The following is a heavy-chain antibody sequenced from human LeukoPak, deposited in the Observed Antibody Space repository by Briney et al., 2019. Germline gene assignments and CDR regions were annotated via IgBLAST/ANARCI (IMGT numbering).Heavy chain of an antibody. CDR2: IKQDGSEK. J-gene: IGHJ4*02. CDR1: GFTFSSYW. Sequence: GGSLRLSCAASGFTFSSYWMSWVRQAPGKGLEWVANIKQDGSEKYYVDSVKGRFTISRDNAKNSLYLQMNSLRAEDTAMYYCAREGNEDIVVVPAAIFGSDYFDYWGQGTLVTVS. V-gene: IGHV3-7*03. CDR3: AREGNEDIVVVPAAIFGSDYFDY. D-gene: IGHD2-2*01.